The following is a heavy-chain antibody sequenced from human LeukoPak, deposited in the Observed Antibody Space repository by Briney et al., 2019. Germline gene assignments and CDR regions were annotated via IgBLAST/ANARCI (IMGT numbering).Heavy chain of an antibody. J-gene: IGHJ4*02. CDR1: GGSISSYY. CDR2: IYYSGST. V-gene: IGHV4-59*12. Sequence: SETLSLTCTVSGGSISSYYWSWIRQPPGKGLEWIGYIYYSGSTNYNPSLKSRVTISVDTSKNQFSLKLSSVTAADTAVYYCARDDYGDHIFDYWGQGTLVTVSS. CDR3: ARDDYGDHIFDY. D-gene: IGHD4-17*01.